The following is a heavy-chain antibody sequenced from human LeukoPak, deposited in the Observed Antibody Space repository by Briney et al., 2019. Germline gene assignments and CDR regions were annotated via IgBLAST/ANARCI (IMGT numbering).Heavy chain of an antibody. CDR2: IYYSGST. J-gene: IGHJ4*02. D-gene: IGHD6-13*01. Sequence: SETMSLTCTVSGGSISSGGYYWSWIRQHPGTGLEWIGYIYYSGSTYYNPSLKSRVTISVDTSKNQFSLKLSSVTAADTAVYYCARANLDDIAAAGRFDYWGQGTLVTVSS. CDR1: GGSISSGGYY. CDR3: ARANLDDIAAAGRFDY. V-gene: IGHV4-31*03.